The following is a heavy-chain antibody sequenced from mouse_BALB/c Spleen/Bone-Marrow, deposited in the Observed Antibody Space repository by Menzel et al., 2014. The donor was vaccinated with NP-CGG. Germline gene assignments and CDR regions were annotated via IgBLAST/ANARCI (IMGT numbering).Heavy chain of an antibody. CDR1: GYSSTNYW. D-gene: IGHD2-1*01. V-gene: IGHV1-74*01. CDR3: ARFGNYEGFAY. Sequence: QVQLKESGAELVRPGASVKLSCKASGYSSTNYWMNWVKQRPGQGLEWIGMIHPSDSETRLNQKFKDKATLTVDKSSSTAYMQLSSPTSEDSAVYYCARFGNYEGFAYWGQGTLVTVSA. CDR2: IHPSDSET. J-gene: IGHJ3*01.